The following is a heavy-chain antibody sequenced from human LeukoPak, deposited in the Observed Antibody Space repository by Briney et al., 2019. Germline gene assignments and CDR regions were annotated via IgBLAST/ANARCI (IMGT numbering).Heavy chain of an antibody. Sequence: GASVKVSCKASGGTFSSYGISWVRQAPGQGLEWMGGIVPMVGTANNVQRFQGRVTITADESTRTAYMELSSLRSDDTAVYYCARGGRVLTPIGVGEKSFHYYDMDVRGQGTTVTVSS. CDR1: GGTFSSYG. CDR3: ARGGRVLTPIGVGEKSFHYYDMDV. J-gene: IGHJ6*02. V-gene: IGHV1-69*13. D-gene: IGHD2-21*02. CDR2: IVPMVGTA.